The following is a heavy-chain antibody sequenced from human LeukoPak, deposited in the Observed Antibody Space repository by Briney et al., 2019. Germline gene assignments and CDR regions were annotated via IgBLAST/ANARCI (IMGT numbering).Heavy chain of an antibody. CDR1: GFTFSSYA. CDR2: ISGSGGNT. D-gene: IGHD1-26*01. V-gene: IGHV3-23*01. CDR3: AKDPLGRDWFDP. J-gene: IGHJ5*02. Sequence: GGPLRLSCAASGFTFSSYAMSWVRQAPGKGLEWVSAISGSGGNTYYADSVKGRFTISRDNSKNTLYLQMNSLRGEDTAVYYCAKDPLGRDWFDPWGQGTLVTVSS.